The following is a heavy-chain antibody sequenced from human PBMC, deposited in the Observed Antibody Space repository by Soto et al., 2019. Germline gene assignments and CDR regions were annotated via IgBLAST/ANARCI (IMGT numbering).Heavy chain of an antibody. V-gene: IGHV1-2*04. CDR1: GYTFTGYY. CDR2: INPNSGGT. CDR3: ARGSQQLGPYYYYYYMDV. J-gene: IGHJ6*03. Sequence: ASVKVSCKASGYTFTGYYMHWVRQAPGQGLEWMGWINPNSGGTNYAQKFQGWVTMTRDTSISTAYMELSRLRSDGTAVYYCARGSQQLGPYYYYYYMDVWGKGTTVTVSS. D-gene: IGHD6-13*01.